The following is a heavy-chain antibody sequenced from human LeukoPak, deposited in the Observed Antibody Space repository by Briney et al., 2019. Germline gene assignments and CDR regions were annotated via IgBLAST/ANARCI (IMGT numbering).Heavy chain of an antibody. Sequence: ASVKVSCKASGFTFTSYYIHWVRQAPGQGLEWMGIINPNGGGTIYAQKFQGRVTMTRDMSTSTVYMELSSLRSEDMAVYYCARAQFYYDSSGPYYLDYWGQGTLVTVSS. D-gene: IGHD3-22*01. V-gene: IGHV1-46*01. CDR2: INPNGGGT. CDR1: GFTFTSYY. J-gene: IGHJ4*02. CDR3: ARAQFYYDSSGPYYLDY.